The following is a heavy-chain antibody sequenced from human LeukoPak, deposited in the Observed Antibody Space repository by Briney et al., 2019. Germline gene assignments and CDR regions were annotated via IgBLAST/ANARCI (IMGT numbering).Heavy chain of an antibody. V-gene: IGHV3-7*05. J-gene: IGHJ4*02. CDR2: IKQDGSES. D-gene: IGHD6-19*01. CDR1: GFTVSTNY. Sequence: GGSLRLSCAASGFTVSTNYMSWVRQAPGKGLEWVANIKQDGSESKYVDSVKGRFTISRDNAKNTLYLQMNSLRAEDTALYYCARDQDAYSSGWYGVFDFWGQGSLVTVTS. CDR3: ARDQDAYSSGWYGVFDF.